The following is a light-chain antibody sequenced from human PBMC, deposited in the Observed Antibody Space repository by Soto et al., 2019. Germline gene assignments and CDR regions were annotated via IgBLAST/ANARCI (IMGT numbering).Light chain of an antibody. J-gene: IGKJ2*01. CDR3: QQYNSYLSS. Sequence: DIQMTQSPSTLSASVGDRATITCRASQSVNSRLAWYQQKPGKAPKLLIYKASSLESGVPSRFSGSGSGKEFTLTISSLQPDDFATYYCQQYNSYLSSFGQGTKVDIK. CDR2: KAS. CDR1: QSVNSR. V-gene: IGKV1-5*03.